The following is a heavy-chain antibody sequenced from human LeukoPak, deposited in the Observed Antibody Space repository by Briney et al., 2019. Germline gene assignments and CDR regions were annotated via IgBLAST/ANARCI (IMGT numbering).Heavy chain of an antibody. D-gene: IGHD6-13*01. Sequence: GAAVKVSCKASGYTVPSFGITWVRHAPGQGLEWMGWMSPDSGNTKSAQKFQGRVTMTTDTSTSTAYMELRSLRSDDTAVYYCARQGVTAAENNYFYYHMDFWGKGTTVTVSS. V-gene: IGHV1-18*01. CDR2: MSPDSGNT. CDR3: ARQGVTAAENNYFYYHMDF. J-gene: IGHJ6*03. CDR1: GYTVPSFG.